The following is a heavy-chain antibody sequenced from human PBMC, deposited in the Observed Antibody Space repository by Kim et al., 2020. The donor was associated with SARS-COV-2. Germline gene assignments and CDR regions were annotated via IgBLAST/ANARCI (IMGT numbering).Heavy chain of an antibody. CDR2: DASDK. CDR3: TRSQLAV. Sequence: DASDKRYVNSVEDRFTIARDNAKNSLYLQMNSLRCEDAAGYYCTRSQLAVWGQGTLVTVSS. D-gene: IGHD2-2*01. J-gene: IGHJ4*02. V-gene: IGHV3-7*04.